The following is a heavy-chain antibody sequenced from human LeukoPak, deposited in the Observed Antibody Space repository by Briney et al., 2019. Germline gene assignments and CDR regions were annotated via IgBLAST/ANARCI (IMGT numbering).Heavy chain of an antibody. D-gene: IGHD3/OR15-3a*01. CDR1: GFPFSSYA. CDR2: ISGSGGST. Sequence: GSLRLSCATSGFPFSSYAMSWVRQAPGKGVEWVSAISGSGGSTYYADSVKGRFTISRDNSKNTLYLQMNSLRAEDTAVYYCATRGLVVPYYYMDVWGKGTTVTISS. CDR3: ATRGLVVPYYYMDV. J-gene: IGHJ6*03. V-gene: IGHV3-23*01.